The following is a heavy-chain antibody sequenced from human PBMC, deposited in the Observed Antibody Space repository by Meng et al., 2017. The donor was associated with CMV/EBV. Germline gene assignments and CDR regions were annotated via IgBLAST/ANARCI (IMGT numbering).Heavy chain of an antibody. CDR2: NYHTGST. Sequence: SELLSSTFPPPRCPSSTIPWSWFPQSPGKGLEWFGPNYHTGSTNSTPSLKSRVTTSLDTSKSQFSLKVSSVTAADTAVYYCARHREVRIGSSFLPTYRYYGFDVWGQGTTVTVSS. J-gene: IGHJ6*02. V-gene: IGHV4-59*01. CDR1: RCPSSTIP. D-gene: IGHD6-6*01. CDR3: ARHREVRIGSSFLPTYRYYGFDV.